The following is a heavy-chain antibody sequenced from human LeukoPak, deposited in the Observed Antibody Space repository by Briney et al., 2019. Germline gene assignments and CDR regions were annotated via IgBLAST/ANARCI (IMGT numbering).Heavy chain of an antibody. D-gene: IGHD3-3*01. CDR1: GGSISSYY. CDR2: IYTSGST. Sequence: SETLSLTCTVSGGSISSYYWSWIRQPPGKGLEWIGRIYTSGSTKYNPSLKSRVTISVDTSKNQFSLKLTSVTAADTAVYYCARLGRTYYDFWSGPWGQGTLVTASS. CDR3: ARLGRTYYDFWSGP. V-gene: IGHV4-4*08. J-gene: IGHJ5*02.